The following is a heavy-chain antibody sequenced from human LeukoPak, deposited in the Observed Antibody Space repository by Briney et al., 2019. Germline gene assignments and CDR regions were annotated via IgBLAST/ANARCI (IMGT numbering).Heavy chain of an antibody. Sequence: SETLSLTCAVYGGSFSGNYWSWIRQPPGKGLEWIGEINHSGSTKYNPSLKSRVNISVGTSKNQFSLKLSSVTAADTAVYYCASRNSGWPNWFDPWGQGTLVTVSS. V-gene: IGHV4-34*01. CDR1: GGSFSGNY. CDR2: INHSGST. J-gene: IGHJ5*02. CDR3: ASRNSGWPNWFDP. D-gene: IGHD6-19*01.